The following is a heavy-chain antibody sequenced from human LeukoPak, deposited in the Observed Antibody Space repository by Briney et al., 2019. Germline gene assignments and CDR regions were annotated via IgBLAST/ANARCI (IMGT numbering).Heavy chain of an antibody. CDR2: MNPNSGNP. J-gene: IGHJ4*02. Sequence: GASVKVSCKASGYTFTSYAINWVRQATGQGLEWMGWMNPNSGNPGYAQDFQGRVTITMNTSITTAYMELSSLRSEDTAVYYCAREEDFDYWGQGTLVTVSS. V-gene: IGHV1-8*01. CDR3: AREEDFDY. CDR1: GYTFTSYA.